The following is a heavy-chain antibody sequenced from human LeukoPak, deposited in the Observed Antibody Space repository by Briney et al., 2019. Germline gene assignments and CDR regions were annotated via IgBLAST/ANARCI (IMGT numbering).Heavy chain of an antibody. V-gene: IGHV3-23*01. Sequence: PGGSLRLSCAASRFTFSGYAMYWVRQAPGKGLEWVSCIDASGVNTYYADSVKGRFTISRDNAKNSLYLQMNSLRAEDTAVYCCARDEGYSGYAQYYYYGMDVWGQGTTVTVSS. CDR1: RFTFSGYA. CDR3: ARDEGYSGYAQYYYYGMDV. CDR2: IDASGVNT. D-gene: IGHD5-12*01. J-gene: IGHJ6*02.